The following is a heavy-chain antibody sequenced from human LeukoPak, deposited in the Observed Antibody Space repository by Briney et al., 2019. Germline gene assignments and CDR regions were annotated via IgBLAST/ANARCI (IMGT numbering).Heavy chain of an antibody. Sequence: GESLKISCKGSGYXFTSYWICWVRQMPGKGLEWMGFIFPGDSDTRYSPSFQGQVIISADKSISTAYLQWSSLMASDTAMYYCARLRTGEPYEYFQHWGQGTLVTVSP. J-gene: IGHJ1*01. D-gene: IGHD3-10*01. CDR2: IFPGDSDT. CDR1: GYXFTSYW. CDR3: ARLRTGEPYEYFQH. V-gene: IGHV5-51*01.